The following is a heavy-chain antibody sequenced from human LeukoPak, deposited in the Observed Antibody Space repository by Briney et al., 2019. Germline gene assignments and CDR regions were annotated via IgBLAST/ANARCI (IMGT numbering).Heavy chain of an antibody. D-gene: IGHD3-22*01. V-gene: IGHV3-30*02. CDR1: EFIFNNYG. CDR2: ILSDENRK. J-gene: IGHJ3*01. CDR3: VKPGSGGYYYEPHDAFES. Sequence: GGSLRLSCTASEFIFNNYGMHWVRQAPGKGLEWLSYILSDENRKYYADSVQGRFTVSRDNSKNTLYLHMNSLRLEDTAVYYCVKPGSGGYYYEPHDAFESWGQGTMVTVSS.